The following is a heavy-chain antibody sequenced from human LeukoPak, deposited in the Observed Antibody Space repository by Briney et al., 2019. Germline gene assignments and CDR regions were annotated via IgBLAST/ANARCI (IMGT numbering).Heavy chain of an antibody. CDR2: ISGSGGST. D-gene: IGHD3-22*01. V-gene: IGHV3-23*01. J-gene: IGHJ3*02. CDR3: AKDMTRSAYYYDSSGYYGTADAFDI. CDR1: GFTFSSYA. Sequence: GGSLRLSCAASGFTFSSYAMSWVRQAPGKGLEWVSAISGSGGSTYYADSVKGRFTISRDNSKNTLYLQMNSLRAEDTAVYYCAKDMTRSAYYYDSSGYYGTADAFDIWGQRTMVTVSS.